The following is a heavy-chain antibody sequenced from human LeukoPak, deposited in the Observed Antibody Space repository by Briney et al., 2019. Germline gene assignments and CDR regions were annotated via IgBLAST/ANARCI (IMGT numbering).Heavy chain of an antibody. V-gene: IGHV3-15*01. CDR2: IKSESDGGTT. D-gene: IGHD6-13*01. CDR3: TTEGDDIAEAWFDY. Sequence: GSPRLSCEGSGFIFTNAWMSWVRQAPGKGLEWVGRIKSESDGGTTDYAAPVRGRFTISRDDSKNTLFLQMNSLKTEDTAVYYCTTEGDDIAEAWFDYWGQGTLVTVSS. J-gene: IGHJ4*01. CDR1: GFIFTNAW.